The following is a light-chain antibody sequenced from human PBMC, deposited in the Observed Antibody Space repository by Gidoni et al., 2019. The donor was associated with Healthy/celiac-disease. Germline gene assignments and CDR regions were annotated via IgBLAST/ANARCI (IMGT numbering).Light chain of an antibody. Sequence: SYELPQPPSVSVSPGQTASITCSGDKLGDNYACWYQQKPGQSPVLVIYQDSKRPSGIPERFSGSNSGNTATLTISGTQAMDEADYYCQAWDSSPVVFGGGTKLTVL. J-gene: IGLJ2*01. CDR1: KLGDNY. CDR2: QDS. V-gene: IGLV3-1*01. CDR3: QAWDSSPVV.